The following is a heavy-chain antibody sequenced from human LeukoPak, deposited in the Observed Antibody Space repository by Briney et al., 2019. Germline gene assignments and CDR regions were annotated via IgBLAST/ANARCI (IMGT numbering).Heavy chain of an antibody. CDR1: GYTFTSYD. V-gene: IGHV1-8*01. D-gene: IGHD3-10*01. J-gene: IGHJ5*02. CDR2: MNPNSGNT. Sequence: ASVKVSCKASGYTFTSYDINWVRQATGQGLEWMGWMNPNSGNTGYAQKFQGRVTMTRNTSTSTAYMELSSLRSEDTAVYYCARVSMVRLPGGFDPWGQGTLVTVSS. CDR3: ARVSMVRLPGGFDP.